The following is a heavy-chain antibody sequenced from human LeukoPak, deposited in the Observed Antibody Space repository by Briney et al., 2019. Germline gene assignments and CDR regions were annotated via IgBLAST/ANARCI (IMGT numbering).Heavy chain of an antibody. CDR2: ISWDGGST. V-gene: IGHV3-43*01. D-gene: IGHD1-26*01. CDR1: GFTFSSYE. Sequence: GGSLRLSCAASGFTFSSYEMNWVRQAPGKGLEWVSLISWDGGSTYYADSVKGRFTISRDNSKNSLYLQMNSLRTEDTALYYCAKTRIVGATLLNYFDYWGQGTLVTVSS. CDR3: AKTRIVGATLLNYFDY. J-gene: IGHJ4*02.